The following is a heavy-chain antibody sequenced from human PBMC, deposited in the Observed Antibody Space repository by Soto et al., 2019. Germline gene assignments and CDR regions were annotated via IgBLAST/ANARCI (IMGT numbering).Heavy chain of an antibody. J-gene: IGHJ4*02. V-gene: IGHV1-46*02. CDR1: GYTLNTFY. CDR2: INPSGGST. D-gene: IGHD3-9*01. Sequence: ASVKGSCKASGYTLNTFYSDWVRQAPGQGLEWMGIINPSGGSTTYAQKFQGRVTMTRDTSTSTVYMELSSLRSEDTALYYCARSDFDWLSQARYYFDYWGQGTLVTVSS. CDR3: ARSDFDWLSQARYYFDY.